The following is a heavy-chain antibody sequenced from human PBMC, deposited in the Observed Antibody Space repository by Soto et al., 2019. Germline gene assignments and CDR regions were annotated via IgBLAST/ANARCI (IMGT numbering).Heavy chain of an antibody. V-gene: IGHV3-23*01. Sequence: RGSLRLSCAASGFTFSNYAMSWVRQAPGEGLEWVSGISVSGGSTYYADSVKGRFTISRDNSKNTLYVQINSLRVDDTAVYYCAKDAGSVCSGGSCYFQALDSWGQGTLVTVSS. J-gene: IGHJ4*02. CDR2: ISVSGGST. CDR3: AKDAGSVCSGGSCYFQALDS. CDR1: GFTFSNYA. D-gene: IGHD2-15*01.